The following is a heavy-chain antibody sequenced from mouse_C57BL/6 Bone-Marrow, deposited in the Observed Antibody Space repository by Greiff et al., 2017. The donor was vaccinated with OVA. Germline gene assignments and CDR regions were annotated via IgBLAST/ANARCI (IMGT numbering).Heavy chain of an antibody. CDR2: INPNNGGT. V-gene: IGHV1-26*01. Sequence: EVQLQQSGPELVKPGASVKISCKASGYTFTDYYMNWVKQSHGKSLEWIGDINPNNGGTSYNQKFKGKATLTVDKSSSTAYMELRSLTSEDSAVYYCARTDKLGHPYYFDYWGQGTTLTVSS. J-gene: IGHJ2*01. CDR3: ARTDKLGHPYYFDY. CDR1: GYTFTDYY. D-gene: IGHD4-1*01.